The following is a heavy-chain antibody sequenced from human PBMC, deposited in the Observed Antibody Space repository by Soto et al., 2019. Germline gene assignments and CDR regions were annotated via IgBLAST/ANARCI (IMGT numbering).Heavy chain of an antibody. J-gene: IGHJ3*02. CDR2: IYHSGST. Sequence: SETLSLTCAVSGCSISSSNWLSCVRQPPWKGLEWIGEIYHSGSTNYNPSLKSRVTISVDKSKNQFSLKLSSVTAADTAVYYCASVLLWFGELSGAFDIWGQGTMVTVSS. D-gene: IGHD3-10*01. V-gene: IGHV4-4*02. CDR1: GCSISSSNW. CDR3: ASVLLWFGELSGAFDI.